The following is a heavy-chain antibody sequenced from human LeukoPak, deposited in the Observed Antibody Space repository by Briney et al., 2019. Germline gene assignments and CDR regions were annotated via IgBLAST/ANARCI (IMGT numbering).Heavy chain of an antibody. J-gene: IGHJ2*01. CDR2: IKQDGSEK. Sequence: PGGSLRLSCAASGFTFSSYWMSWVRQAPGKGLEWVANIKQDGSEKYYVDSVKGRFTISRDSAKNSLYLQMNSLRAGDTAVYYCARAAYSSTWYSRYFDLWGRGTLVTVSS. CDR3: ARAAYSSTWYSRYFDL. D-gene: IGHD6-13*01. CDR1: GFTFSSYW. V-gene: IGHV3-7*01.